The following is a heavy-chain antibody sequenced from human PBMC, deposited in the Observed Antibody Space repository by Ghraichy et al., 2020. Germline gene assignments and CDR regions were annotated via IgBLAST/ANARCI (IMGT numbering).Heavy chain of an antibody. CDR1: GLTFGSYV. CDR2: ISAGGGST. J-gene: IGHJ6*02. V-gene: IGHV3-23*01. Sequence: GESLNISCVGSGLTFGSYVMSWVRQAPGKGLEWVSSISAGGGSTHYADSVKGRFTISRDNSKNTLDLQMNSLRAEDTALYYCAKDRGGHNYYYYAMDVWGQGTTVTVSS. D-gene: IGHD2-15*01. CDR3: AKDRGGHNYYYYAMDV.